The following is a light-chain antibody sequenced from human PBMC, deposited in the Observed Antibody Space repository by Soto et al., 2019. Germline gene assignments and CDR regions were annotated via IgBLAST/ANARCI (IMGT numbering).Light chain of an antibody. CDR2: DVT. CDR1: SSDVGSYNY. V-gene: IGLV2-14*01. J-gene: IGLJ1*01. CDR3: SSYTSTSTYV. Sequence: QSVLTQPASVSGSPGQSIAISCTGTSSDVGSYNYVSWFQQHPGKAPKLMIYDVTSRPSGVSDRFSGSKSGNTASLTISGLQAEDEADYDCSSYTSTSTYVFGTGTKLTVL.